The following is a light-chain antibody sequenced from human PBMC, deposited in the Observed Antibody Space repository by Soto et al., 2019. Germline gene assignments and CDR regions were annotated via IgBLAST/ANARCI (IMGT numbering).Light chain of an antibody. V-gene: IGKV1-9*01. CDR3: QQYNSFALT. J-gene: IGKJ4*01. CDR1: PAIASF. CDR2: GAS. Sequence: IQLTQSPSSLSASVGDRFTITFRASPAIASFLAWYQQKPGTAPKLLIYGASTLQSGVPSRFSGSRSGTDYTLTISSLQPDDFATYYCQQYNSFALTFGGGTKVDI.